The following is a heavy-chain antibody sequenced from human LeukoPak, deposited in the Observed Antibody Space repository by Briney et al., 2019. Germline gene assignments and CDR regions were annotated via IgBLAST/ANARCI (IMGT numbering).Heavy chain of an antibody. CDR2: ISYDGSNK. V-gene: IGHV3-30-3*01. D-gene: IGHD3-10*01. CDR3: ARVQIGELIRFDY. J-gene: IGHJ4*02. Sequence: PGGSLRLSCAASGFTFSSYAMHWVRQAPGKGLEGVAVISYDGSNKYYADSVKGRFTISRDNSKNTLYLQMNSLRAEDTAVYYCARVQIGELIRFDYWGQGTLVTVSS. CDR1: GFTFSSYA.